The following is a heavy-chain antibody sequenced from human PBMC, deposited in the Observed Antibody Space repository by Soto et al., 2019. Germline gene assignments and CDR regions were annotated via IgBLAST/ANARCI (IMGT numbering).Heavy chain of an antibody. CDR2: MSHSGGT. CDR3: ARVERGTATTVVDAFDI. CDR1: GGFVSSVSYY. V-gene: IGHV4-39*01. J-gene: IGHJ3*02. Sequence: PSENLSLTCAVFGGFVSSVSYYWGWIRQPPGKGLEWIGGMSHSGGTHFNPSLKSRVTISVDTSKNQFSLKMSSVTAADTALYYCARVERGTATTVVDAFDIWGPGTMVTVSS. D-gene: IGHD1-1*01.